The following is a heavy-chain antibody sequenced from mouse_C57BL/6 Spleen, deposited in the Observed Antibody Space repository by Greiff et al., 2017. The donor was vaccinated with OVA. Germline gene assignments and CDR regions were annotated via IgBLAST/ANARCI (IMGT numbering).Heavy chain of an antibody. J-gene: IGHJ2*01. Sequence: VQLQQPGAELVRPGSSVKLSCKASGYTFTSYWMDWVKQRPGQGLEWIGNIYPSDSETHYNQKFKDKATLTVDKSSSTAYMQLSSLTSEDSAVYYCARGGGFYFDYWGQGTTLTVSS. CDR1: GYTFTSYW. CDR2: IYPSDSET. V-gene: IGHV1-61*01. CDR3: ARGGGFYFDY.